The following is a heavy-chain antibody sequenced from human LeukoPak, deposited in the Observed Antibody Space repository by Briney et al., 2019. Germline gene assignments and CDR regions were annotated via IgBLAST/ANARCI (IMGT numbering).Heavy chain of an antibody. D-gene: IGHD6-19*01. CDR2: INTDTGNP. CDR3: ARDKPPYSSGWYSPFGY. J-gene: IGHJ4*02. V-gene: IGHV7-4-1*02. Sequence: ASVKVSCKASGYTFTSYAMNWVRQAPGQGLEWMGWINTDTGNPTYAQGFTGRFVFSLDTSVSTAYLQISSLKAEDTAVYYCARDKPPYSSGWYSPFGYWGQGTLVTVSS. CDR1: GYTFTSYA.